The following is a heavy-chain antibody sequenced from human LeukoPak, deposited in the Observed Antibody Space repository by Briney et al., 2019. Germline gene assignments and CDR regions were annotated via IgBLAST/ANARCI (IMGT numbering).Heavy chain of an antibody. Sequence: SETLSLTCTVSGGSISSSRYYWGWIRQPPGKGLEWIGSIYYSRTTYYNPSLQSRVTISVDTSKNQFSLKVSSVTAADTAVYYCARASGWNGDYFDYWGQGTLVTVSS. V-gene: IGHV4-39*01. CDR3: ARASGWNGDYFDY. CDR1: GGSISSSRYY. D-gene: IGHD6-19*01. CDR2: IYYSRTT. J-gene: IGHJ4*02.